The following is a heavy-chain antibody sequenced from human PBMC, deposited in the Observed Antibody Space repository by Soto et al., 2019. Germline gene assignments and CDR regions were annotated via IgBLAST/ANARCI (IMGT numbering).Heavy chain of an antibody. CDR2: IYPGDSDT. V-gene: IGHV5-51*01. CDR1: GYSFTSYW. Sequence: HGESLKISCKGSGYSFTSYWIGWVRQMPGKGLEWMGIIYPGDSDTRYSPSCQGQVTISADKSISAAYLQWSSLKASDTAMYYCASPGPNSRTSCELWGQGTLVTVSS. J-gene: IGHJ4*02. D-gene: IGHD2-2*01. CDR3: ASPGPNSRTSCEL.